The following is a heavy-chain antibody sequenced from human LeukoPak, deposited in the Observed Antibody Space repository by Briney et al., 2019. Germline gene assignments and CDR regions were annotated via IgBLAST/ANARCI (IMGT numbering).Heavy chain of an antibody. CDR1: GFAISDYT. CDR3: ARATWGTMIASGP. J-gene: IGHJ5*02. CDR2: ISSSGSTI. D-gene: IGHD3-22*01. V-gene: IGHV3-48*04. Sequence: GGSVTLFCAASGFAISDYTINWVRQAPGKGLEWVSYISSSGSTIYYADSVKGRFTISRDNAKNSLFLQMNSLRAEDTAVYYCARATWGTMIASGPWGQGTLVPVSS.